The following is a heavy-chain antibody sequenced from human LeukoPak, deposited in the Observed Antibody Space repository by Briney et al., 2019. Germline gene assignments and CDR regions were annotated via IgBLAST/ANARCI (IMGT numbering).Heavy chain of an antibody. J-gene: IGHJ4*02. D-gene: IGHD5-18*01. CDR3: AGGCSYCYDY. V-gene: IGHV4-39*07. CDR2: IYYSGST. CDR1: GGSISSSSYY. Sequence: PSETLSLTCTVSGGSISSSSYYWGWIRQPPGKGLEWIGSIYYSGSTYYNPSLKSRVTISVDTSKNQFSLKLSSVTAADTAVYYCAGGCSYCYDYWGQGTLVTVSS.